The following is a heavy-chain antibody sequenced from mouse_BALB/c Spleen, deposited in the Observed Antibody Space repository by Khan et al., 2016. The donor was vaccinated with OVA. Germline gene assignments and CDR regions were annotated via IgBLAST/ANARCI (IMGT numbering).Heavy chain of an antibody. Sequence: QVQLKESGPGLVQPSQSLSITCTVSGFSLSSYGVHWVRQSTGKGLEWLGVIWSGGSKDFNVVLLSRLSISKDNSKRHVFFKMNSLKTNDSAIYYGARGGLPFAYWCQETLITFSA. CDR1: GFSLSSYG. CDR3: ARGGLPFAY. CDR2: IWSGGSK. D-gene: IGHD2-13*01. V-gene: IGHV2-2*02. J-gene: IGHJ3*01.